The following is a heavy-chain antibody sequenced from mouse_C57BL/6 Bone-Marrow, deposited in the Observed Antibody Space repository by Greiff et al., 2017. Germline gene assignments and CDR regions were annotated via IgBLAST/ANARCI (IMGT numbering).Heavy chain of an antibody. V-gene: IGHV1-69*01. CDR2: IDPSDSYT. CDR1: GYTFTSYW. Sequence: VQLQQPGAELVMPGASVKLSCKASGYTFTSYWMHWVKQRPGQGLEWIGEIDPSDSYTNYNQKLKGKSTLTVDKSSSTAYMQLSSLTSEDSAVYYCARSGDYDLYAMDYWGQGTSVTVSS. J-gene: IGHJ4*01. D-gene: IGHD2-4*01. CDR3: ARSGDYDLYAMDY.